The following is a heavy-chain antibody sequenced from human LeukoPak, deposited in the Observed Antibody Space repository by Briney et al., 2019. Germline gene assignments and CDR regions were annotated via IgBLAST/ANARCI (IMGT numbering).Heavy chain of an antibody. J-gene: IGHJ4*02. D-gene: IGHD3-10*01. CDR1: GGSISSGDYY. CDR2: IYYSGST. CDR3: ARDWTSTENSGSYSRYFDY. V-gene: IGHV4-30-4*01. Sequence: SETLSLSCTVSGGSISSGDYYWRWIRQPPGKRLEWTGYIYYSGSTYYNPSLKSRVTISVDTSKNQFSLKLSSVTAADTAVYYCARDWTSTENSGSYSRYFDYWGQGTLVTVSS.